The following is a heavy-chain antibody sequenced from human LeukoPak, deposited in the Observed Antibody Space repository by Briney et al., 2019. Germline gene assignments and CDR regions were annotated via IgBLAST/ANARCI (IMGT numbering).Heavy chain of an antibody. J-gene: IGHJ6*03. CDR2: INHSGST. V-gene: IGHV4-34*01. CDR3: ARGISVTDDSFYYYYYYTDV. D-gene: IGHD2-21*02. Sequence: SETLSLTCAVYGGSFSGYYWSWIRQPPGKGLEGIGEINHSGSTNYNPSLKSRVTISVDTSKNQFSLKLSSVTAADTAVYYCARGISVTDDSFYYYYYYTDVWGKGTTVTVSS. CDR1: GGSFSGYY.